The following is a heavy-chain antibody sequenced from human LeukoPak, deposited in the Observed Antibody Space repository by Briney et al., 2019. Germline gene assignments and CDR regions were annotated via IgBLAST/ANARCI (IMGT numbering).Heavy chain of an antibody. Sequence: SETLSLTCAVYGGSFSGYYWSWIRQPPGKGLEWIGEINHSGSTNYNPSLKSRVTISVDTSKNQFSLKLSSVTAAYTAVYYCARGLPELRYFDWHPFDYWGQGTLVTVSS. CDR3: ARGLPELRYFDWHPFDY. CDR1: GGSFSGYY. V-gene: IGHV4-34*01. D-gene: IGHD3-9*01. J-gene: IGHJ4*02. CDR2: INHSGST.